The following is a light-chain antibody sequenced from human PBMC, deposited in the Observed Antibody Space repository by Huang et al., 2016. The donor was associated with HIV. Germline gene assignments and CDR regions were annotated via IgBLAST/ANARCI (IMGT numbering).Light chain of an antibody. Sequence: DIVMTQSPLSLSVTPGEPASISCRSSQSLLPSNGYMYLDWYVQKPGQSPQLLVYLGSSRASGGPDRFSGSAAGTDFSLRISRVEAEDVGVYYCMQALQTPWTFGQGTKVEIK. CDR2: LGS. V-gene: IGKV2-28*01. CDR1: QSLLPSNGYMY. J-gene: IGKJ1*01. CDR3: MQALQTPWT.